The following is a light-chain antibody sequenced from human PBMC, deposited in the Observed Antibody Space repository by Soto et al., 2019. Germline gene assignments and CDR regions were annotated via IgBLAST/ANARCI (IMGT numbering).Light chain of an antibody. CDR1: SSDVGGYNY. J-gene: IGLJ2*01. CDR2: DVN. Sequence: QSVLTQPLSVSGSPGQSVTISCTGTSSDVGGYNYVSWYQHHPGKAPKLMIYDVNQRPSGVPDRFSGSKSGNAASLTISGLQAEDEADYHFSSYACAYTYVLFGGGTKLTVL. CDR3: SSYACAYTYVL. V-gene: IGLV2-11*01.